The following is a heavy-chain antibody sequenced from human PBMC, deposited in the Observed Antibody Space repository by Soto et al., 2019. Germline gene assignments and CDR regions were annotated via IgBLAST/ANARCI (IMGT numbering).Heavy chain of an antibody. D-gene: IGHD3-22*01. V-gene: IGHV1-3*01. CDR3: ARSEQYYYDSSGYYYPSGYYYYGMDV. CDR2: INVGNGNI. J-gene: IGHJ6*02. Sequence: ASVKVSCKASGYTFANYAMHWVRQAPGQRLEWMGWINVGNGNIKYSQKFKGRVTITRDTSATTAYMELCSLRSEDTAVYYWARSEQYYYDSSGYYYPSGYYYYGMDVWGQGTTVTVSS. CDR1: GYTFANYA.